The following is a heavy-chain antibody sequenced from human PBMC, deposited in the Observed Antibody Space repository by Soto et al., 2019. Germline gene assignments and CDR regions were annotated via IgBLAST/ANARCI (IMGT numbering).Heavy chain of an antibody. Sequence: QVQLQESGPGLVKPSQTLSLTCTVSGGSISTVNYWWSWIRQSPDMGLEWIGPIYNGGSTYNNPSLVSRVTMSVDTSKNQLSLTLSSVSAADTAVYYCARGPSGDKVDSWGQGTLVIVSS. D-gene: IGHD7-27*01. J-gene: IGHJ4*02. CDR1: GGSISTVNYW. V-gene: IGHV4-30-4*01. CDR2: IYNGGST. CDR3: ARGPSGDKVDS.